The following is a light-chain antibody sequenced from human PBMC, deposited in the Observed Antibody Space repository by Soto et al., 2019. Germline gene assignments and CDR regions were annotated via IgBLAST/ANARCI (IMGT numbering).Light chain of an antibody. V-gene: IGKV3-20*01. CDR1: QSVSTNS. CDR2: GAS. Sequence: EIVLTQSPDTLSLSPGERATLSCRASQSVSTNSLAWYQQKRGQAPRPLIYGASRRATGTPDRFSGSGSGTDFTLVISRLEPEDFAVYYCQQYGSSPGTFGQGTKVEIK. CDR3: QQYGSSPGT. J-gene: IGKJ1*01.